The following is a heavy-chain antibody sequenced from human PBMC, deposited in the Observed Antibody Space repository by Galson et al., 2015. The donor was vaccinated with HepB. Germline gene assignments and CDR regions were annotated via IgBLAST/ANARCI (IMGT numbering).Heavy chain of an antibody. V-gene: IGHV3-33*01. Sequence: SLRLSCAASGFTFSSHGMHWVRQAPGKGLEWVAIIWYDGSQKYYADSVKGRFTMSRDNSKNTLYLHMNSLRAEDTAVYYCARVPVCSGGSCYEGYYYYGMDVWGQGTTVTVSS. D-gene: IGHD2-15*01. CDR3: ARVPVCSGGSCYEGYYYYGMDV. CDR1: GFTFSSHG. CDR2: IWYDGSQK. J-gene: IGHJ6*02.